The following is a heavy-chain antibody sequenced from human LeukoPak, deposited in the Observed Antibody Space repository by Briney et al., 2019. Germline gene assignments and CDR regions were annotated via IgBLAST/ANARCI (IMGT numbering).Heavy chain of an antibody. J-gene: IGHJ6*02. D-gene: IGHD4-17*01. CDR2: IYSGGST. V-gene: IGHV3-66*01. CDR1: GFTFSSYA. Sequence: GGSLRLSCAASGFTFSSYAMSWVRQAPGKGGEGVSAIYSGGSTYYASSVKRRFTISRDNSKNTLYLQMNSLRAEDTAVYYCARVTVTTSADTYYYYYGMDVWGQGPTVTVSS. CDR3: ARVTVTTSADTYYYYYGMDV.